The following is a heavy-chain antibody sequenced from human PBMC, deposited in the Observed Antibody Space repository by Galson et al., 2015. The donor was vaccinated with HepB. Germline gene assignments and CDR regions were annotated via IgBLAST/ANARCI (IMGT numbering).Heavy chain of an antibody. Sequence: LRLSCAASGFTFSTYSMHWVRQAPGKGLEWVAVISYDGSSKYYADSVKGRFTISRDNSKSTMYLQMHSPRAEDTAVYYCARDTVTKYFDLWGRGTLVTVSS. V-gene: IGHV3-30-3*01. D-gene: IGHD4-17*01. CDR2: ISYDGSSK. CDR1: GFTFSTYS. CDR3: ARDTVTKYFDL. J-gene: IGHJ2*01.